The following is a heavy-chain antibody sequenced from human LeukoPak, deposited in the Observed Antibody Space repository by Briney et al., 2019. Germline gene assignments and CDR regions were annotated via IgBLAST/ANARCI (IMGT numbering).Heavy chain of an antibody. CDR2: IYPDDSDT. CDR1: GYRFSTYW. CDR3: ARLLTTYFDF. J-gene: IGHJ4*02. Sequence: GGSLKISCKGSGYRFSTYWIAWVRQMPGKGLEYMGVIYPDDSDTIYSPSFQGQVTISVDRSISTAYLQWSSLNVSDTAVYFCARLLTTYFDFWGQGALVTVS. V-gene: IGHV5-51*01. D-gene: IGHD4/OR15-4a*01.